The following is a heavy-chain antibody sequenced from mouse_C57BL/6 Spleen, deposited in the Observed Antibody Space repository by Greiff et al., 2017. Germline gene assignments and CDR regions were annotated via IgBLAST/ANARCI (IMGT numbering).Heavy chain of an antibody. J-gene: IGHJ2*01. CDR1: GYTFTSYT. CDR3: ARDDYDGVDD. CDR2: INPSSGYT. D-gene: IGHD2-4*01. Sequence: QVQLQQSGAELARPGASVKMSCKASGYTFTSYTMHWVKQRPGQGLEWIGYINPSSGYTKYNQKFKDKATLTADKSSSTAYMQLSSLTSEDSAVYYCARDDYDGVDDWGQGTTLTVSS. V-gene: IGHV1-4*01.